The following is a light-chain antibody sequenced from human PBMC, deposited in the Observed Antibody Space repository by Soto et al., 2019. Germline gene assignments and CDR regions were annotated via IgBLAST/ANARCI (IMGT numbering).Light chain of an antibody. CDR2: DAS. Sequence: AIQLTQSPSSLSASVGDRVTITCRASQGISSALAWYQQKPGKAPKLLIYDASSLKSGVPSRFSGSGSGTDFTLTISSLQPEDFATYSCQQFNSYPPLTFGGGTKVEMK. CDR3: QQFNSYPPLT. V-gene: IGKV1-13*02. CDR1: QGISSA. J-gene: IGKJ4*01.